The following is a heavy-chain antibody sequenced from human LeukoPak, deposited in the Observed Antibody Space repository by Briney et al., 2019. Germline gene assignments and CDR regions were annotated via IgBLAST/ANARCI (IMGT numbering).Heavy chain of an antibody. CDR1: GFTFSSYA. J-gene: IGHJ4*02. Sequence: GGSLRLSCAASGFTFSSYAMSWVRQAPGKGLEWVSAISGSGGSTYYADSVKGRFTTSRDNSKNTLYLQMNSLRAEDTAVYYCAKVGGSGSYYEFDYWGQGTLVTVSS. CDR3: AKVGGSGSYYEFDY. V-gene: IGHV3-23*01. CDR2: ISGSGGST. D-gene: IGHD3-10*01.